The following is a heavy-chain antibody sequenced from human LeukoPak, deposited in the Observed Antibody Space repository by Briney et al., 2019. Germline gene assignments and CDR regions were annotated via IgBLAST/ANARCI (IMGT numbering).Heavy chain of an antibody. D-gene: IGHD6-13*01. Sequence: PSETLPLTCTVSGGSISSSSDYWGWIRQPPGKSLEGIGSIYYSGGTYYDPSLKSRVTISVDTSKNQFSLKLSSVTAADTAVYYCARGRGGAAAGTRIDYWGQGTLVIVSS. V-gene: IGHV4-39*07. CDR3: ARGRGGAAAGTRIDY. CDR2: IYYSGGT. J-gene: IGHJ4*02. CDR1: GGSISSSSDY.